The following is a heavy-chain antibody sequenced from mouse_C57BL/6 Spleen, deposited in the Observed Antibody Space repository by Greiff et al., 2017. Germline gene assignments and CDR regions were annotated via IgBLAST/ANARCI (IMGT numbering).Heavy chain of an antibody. CDR1: GYTFTSYW. CDR2: IDPSDSYT. CDR3: ARGGSSYGYFDV. D-gene: IGHD1-1*01. J-gene: IGHJ1*03. V-gene: IGHV1-69*01. Sequence: VQLQQPGAELVMPGASVKLSCKASGYTFTSYWMHWVKQRPGQGLEWIGEIDPSDSYTNYNQQFKGKSTLTVDKSSSTAYMQLSSLTSEDSAVYYWARGGSSYGYFDVWGTGTTLTVSS.